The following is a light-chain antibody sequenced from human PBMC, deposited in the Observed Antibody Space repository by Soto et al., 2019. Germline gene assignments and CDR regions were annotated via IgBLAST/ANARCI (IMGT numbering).Light chain of an antibody. CDR2: GAS. Sequence: EIVLTQSPGTLSLSPGERATLSCRASQSVSSSYLAWYQQKPGQAPRLLIYGASSRATGIPDRFSGSGSGTDFTLNISRLELEDFAVYYCQQYGSSPYTFGQGTKLEIK. CDR3: QQYGSSPYT. CDR1: QSVSSSY. J-gene: IGKJ2*01. V-gene: IGKV3-20*01.